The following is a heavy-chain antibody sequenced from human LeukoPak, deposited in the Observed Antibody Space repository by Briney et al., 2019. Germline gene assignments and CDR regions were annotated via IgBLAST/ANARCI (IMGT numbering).Heavy chain of an antibody. CDR1: GGSFSGYY. CDR2: INHSGST. Sequence: PSETLSLTCAVYGGSFSGYYWSWIRQPPGKGLEWIGEINHSGSTNYNPSLKSRVTISVDTSKNQFSLKLSSVTAADTAVYYCAREHFWSGYYIIPDAFDIWGQGTMVTVSS. CDR3: AREHFWSGYYIIPDAFDI. J-gene: IGHJ3*02. D-gene: IGHD3-3*02. V-gene: IGHV4-34*01.